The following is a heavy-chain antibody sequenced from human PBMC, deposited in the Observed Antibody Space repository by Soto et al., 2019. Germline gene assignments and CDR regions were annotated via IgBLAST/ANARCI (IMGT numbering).Heavy chain of an antibody. J-gene: IGHJ4*02. CDR3: ARGRQYCGLTSCYYYFDY. V-gene: IGHV4-39*07. CDR1: DSSISSSSYY. Sequence: PPETLSLTCTVSDSSISSSSYYWGWIRQPPGKGLEWIGSIYHSGSTNYSPSLKSRVTISIDTSKNQFSLKLSSVTAADTAVYYCARGRQYCGLTSCYYYFDYWGQGALVTVSS. D-gene: IGHD2-2*01. CDR2: IYHSGST.